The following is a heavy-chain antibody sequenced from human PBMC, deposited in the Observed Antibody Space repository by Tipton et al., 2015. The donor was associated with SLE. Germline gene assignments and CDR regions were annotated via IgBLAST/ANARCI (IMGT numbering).Heavy chain of an antibody. CDR1: GFTFSSYA. Sequence: SLRLSCTASGFTFSSYAMSWVRQAPGKGLEWVSAISGRGGSTYYADSVKGRFTISRDNSKNTLYLQMNSLRAEDTAVYYCAIPALPNSKYFQNWGQGTLVTVSS. CDR2: ISGRGGST. CDR3: AIPALPNSKYFQN. D-gene: IGHD2/OR15-2a*01. V-gene: IGHV3-23*01. J-gene: IGHJ1*01.